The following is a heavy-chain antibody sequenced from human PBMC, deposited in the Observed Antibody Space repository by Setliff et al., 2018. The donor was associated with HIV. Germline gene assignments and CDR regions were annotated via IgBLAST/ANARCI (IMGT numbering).Heavy chain of an antibody. V-gene: IGHV7-4-1*02. Sequence: GASVKVSCKASGYSFINYAINWLRQAPGRGLEWMGWIHTEQGFPMYAQGFTGRFVFSLDPSVNTAYLQINSLTPDDGGVYYCAVDRHAFDIWGQETVVTVSS. CDR3: AVDRHAFDI. J-gene: IGHJ3*02. D-gene: IGHD5-12*01. CDR1: GYSFINYA. CDR2: IHTEQGFP.